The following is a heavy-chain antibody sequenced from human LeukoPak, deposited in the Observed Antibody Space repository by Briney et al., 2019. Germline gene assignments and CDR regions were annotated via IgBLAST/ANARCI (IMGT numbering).Heavy chain of an antibody. J-gene: IGHJ4*02. CDR2: ISYDGSNK. V-gene: IGHV3-30*18. CDR1: GFTFSSYG. D-gene: IGHD2-2*02. Sequence: PGGSLRLSCAASGFTFSSYGMHWVRQAPGKGLEWVAVISYDGSNKYYADSVKGRFTISRDNSKNTLYLQMNSLRAEDTAVYYCAKSVYCSSTSCYNGYWGQGTLVTVSS. CDR3: AKSVYCSSTSCYNGY.